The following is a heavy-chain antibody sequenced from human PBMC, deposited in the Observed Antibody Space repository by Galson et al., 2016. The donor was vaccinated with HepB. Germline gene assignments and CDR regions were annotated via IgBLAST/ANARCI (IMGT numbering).Heavy chain of an antibody. CDR3: AREGWYLDY. D-gene: IGHD2-15*01. V-gene: IGHV1-18*01. Sequence: SVKVSCKASGYTFKSFGISWVRQAPGQGLEWLGWISAHNGNTSYAQTLRGRVTMTTDAFTTTAYMELRSLRSDDTAVYYCAREGWYLDYWGQGTLVTVSS. J-gene: IGHJ4*02. CDR2: ISAHNGNT. CDR1: GYTFKSFG.